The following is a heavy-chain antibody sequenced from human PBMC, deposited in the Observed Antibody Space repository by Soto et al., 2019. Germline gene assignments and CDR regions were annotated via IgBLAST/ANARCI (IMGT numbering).Heavy chain of an antibody. J-gene: IGHJ4*02. Sequence: PSETLSLTCTVSGGSISSGGYDWSWIRQHPGKGLEWIGYVYYSGSTYYNPSLKSRVTRSVDTSKNQFSLKLTSVTAADTAVYYCAREETGYSDSSGYYAYWGQGTLVTVSS. CDR1: GGSISSGGYD. CDR2: VYYSGST. CDR3: AREETGYSDSSGYYAY. D-gene: IGHD3-22*01. V-gene: IGHV4-31*03.